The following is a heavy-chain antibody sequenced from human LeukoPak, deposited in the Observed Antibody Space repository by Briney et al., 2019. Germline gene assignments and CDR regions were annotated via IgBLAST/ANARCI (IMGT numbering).Heavy chain of an antibody. CDR2: INSDGSWT. CDR3: VSFYETY. Sequence: PPGGSLRLSCAASENYWMHWVRQAPGKGLVWVSHINSDGSWTGYADSVKGRFTISKDNAKNTVYLQMNNLRAEDTAVYYCVSFYETYWGRGTLVTVSS. J-gene: IGHJ4*02. V-gene: IGHV3-74*01. D-gene: IGHD2-2*01. CDR1: ENYW.